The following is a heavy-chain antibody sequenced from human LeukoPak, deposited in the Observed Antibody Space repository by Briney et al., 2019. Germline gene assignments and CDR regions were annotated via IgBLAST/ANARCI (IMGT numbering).Heavy chain of an antibody. CDR1: GYTLTELS. CDR3: ARTPGRVRGVIRLLGY. Sequence: ASVKVSCKVSGYTLTELSMHWVRQAPGKGLEWMGGFDPEDGETIYAQKFQGRVTMTEDTSTDTAYMELSSLRSEDTAVYYCARTPGRVRGVIRLLGYWGQGTLVTVSS. J-gene: IGHJ4*02. CDR2: FDPEDGET. D-gene: IGHD3-10*01. V-gene: IGHV1-24*01.